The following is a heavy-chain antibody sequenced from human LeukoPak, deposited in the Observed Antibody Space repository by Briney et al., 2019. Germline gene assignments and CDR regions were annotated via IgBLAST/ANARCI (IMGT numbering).Heavy chain of an antibody. CDR2: ISYDGSNK. J-gene: IGHJ3*02. Sequence: GRSLRLSCAASGFTFSTYAMHWVRQAPGKGLEWVAVISYDGSNKYYADSVKGRFTISRDNSKNTLYLQMSSLRAEDTAVYYCAKAHREYSSGWHDAFDIWGQGTMVTVSS. V-gene: IGHV3-30*04. CDR3: AKAHREYSSGWHDAFDI. D-gene: IGHD6-19*01. CDR1: GFTFSTYA.